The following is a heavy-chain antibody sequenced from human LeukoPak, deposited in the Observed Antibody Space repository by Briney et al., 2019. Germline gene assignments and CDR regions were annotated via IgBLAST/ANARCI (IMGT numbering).Heavy chain of an antibody. Sequence: PGGSLRLSCAASGFTVSSNYMSWVRQAPGKWLGWVSVIYSGGSTYYADSGKGRFTISRHNSKNTLYLQMNSLRAEDTAVYYCNYYDSSGYYYVPPDAFDIWGQGTMVTVSS. CDR1: GFTVSSNY. V-gene: IGHV3-53*04. CDR2: IYSGGST. D-gene: IGHD3-22*01. CDR3: NYYDSSGYYYVPPDAFDI. J-gene: IGHJ3*02.